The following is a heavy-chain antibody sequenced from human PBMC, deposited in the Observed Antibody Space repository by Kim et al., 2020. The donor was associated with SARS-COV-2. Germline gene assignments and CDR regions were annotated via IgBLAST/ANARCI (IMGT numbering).Heavy chain of an antibody. D-gene: IGHD3-10*01. CDR2: ISYDGRNK. CDR3: ARGNYYESVSLSDYYNGMDV. J-gene: IGHJ6*02. V-gene: IGHV3-30-3*01. CDR1: GLSFDDSA. Sequence: GGSLRLSCAASGLSFDDSAMNWVRQAPGKGLEWVAVISYDGRNKEYADSVKGRFSISRDNSKTTLSLQMNSRRVEDTAVYYCARGNYYESVSLSDYYNGMDVWGQGTTFTVSS.